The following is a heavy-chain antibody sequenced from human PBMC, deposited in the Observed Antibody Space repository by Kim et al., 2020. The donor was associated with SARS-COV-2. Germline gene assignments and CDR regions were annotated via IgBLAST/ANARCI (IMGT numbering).Heavy chain of an antibody. J-gene: IGHJ6*02. CDR3: AKFSSSWDYYYGMDV. Sequence: GGSLRLSCAASGFTFSSYAMSWVRQAPGKGLEWVSAISGSGGSTYYADSVKGRFTISRDNSKNTLYLQMNSLRAEDTAVYYCAKFSSSWDYYYGMDVWGQGTTVTVSS. D-gene: IGHD6-13*01. CDR2: ISGSGGST. V-gene: IGHV3-23*01. CDR1: GFTFSSYA.